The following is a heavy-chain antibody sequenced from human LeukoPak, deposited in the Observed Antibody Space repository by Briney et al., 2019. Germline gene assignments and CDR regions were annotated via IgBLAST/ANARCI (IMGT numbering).Heavy chain of an antibody. CDR1: GGSISSYY. D-gene: IGHD4-17*01. CDR2: IYYSGST. CDR3: ARDRGYGDYLNYFDY. V-gene: IGHV4-59*01. Sequence: SETLSLTCTVSGGSISSYYWSWIRQPPGKGLEWIGYIYYSGSTNSNPSLKSRVTISVDTSKNQFSLNLSSVTAADTAVYYCARDRGYGDYLNYFDYWGQGTLVTVSS. J-gene: IGHJ4*02.